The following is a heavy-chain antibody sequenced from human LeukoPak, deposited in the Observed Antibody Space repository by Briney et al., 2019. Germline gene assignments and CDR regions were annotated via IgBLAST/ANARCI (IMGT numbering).Heavy chain of an antibody. D-gene: IGHD3-16*01. Sequence: ASVKVSCKASGYTFTSYDINWVRQAPGQGLEWMGIINPNGGSTNSAQKFQGRLTMTRDTSTSTVYMELSSLRSEDTAIYYCASGGGGGPFPCDYWGQGTLVTVSS. CDR1: GYTFTSYD. CDR3: ASGGGGGPFPCDY. CDR2: INPNGGST. V-gene: IGHV1-46*01. J-gene: IGHJ4*02.